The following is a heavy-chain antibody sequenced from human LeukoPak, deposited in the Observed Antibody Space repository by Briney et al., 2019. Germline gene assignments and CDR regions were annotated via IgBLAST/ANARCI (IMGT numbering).Heavy chain of an antibody. CDR1: GYTFTSYG. CDR3: ARDLSLVAATPAG. V-gene: IGHV1-18*01. CDR2: ISAYNGNT. J-gene: IGHJ4*02. Sequence: ASVKVSCKASGYTFTSYGISWVRQAPGQGLEWMGWISAYNGNTNYAQKFQGRVTMTRDTSISTAYMELSRLRSDDTAVYYCARDLSLVAATPAGWGQGTLVTVSS. D-gene: IGHD2-15*01.